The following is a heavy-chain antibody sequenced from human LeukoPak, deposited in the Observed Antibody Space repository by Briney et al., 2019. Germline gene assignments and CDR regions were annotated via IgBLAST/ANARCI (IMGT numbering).Heavy chain of an antibody. CDR2: INSDGSST. V-gene: IGHV3-74*01. Sequence: GGSLRLSCAASGFTFSSHWMHWVRQAPGKGLVWVSRINSDGSSTSYVDSVKGRFTIPRDNAKNTLYLQMNSLRAEDTAVYYCASAFGEPLYYFGSWGQGTLVTVS. CDR1: GFTFSSHW. CDR3: ASAFGEPLYYFGS. J-gene: IGHJ4*02. D-gene: IGHD3-10*01.